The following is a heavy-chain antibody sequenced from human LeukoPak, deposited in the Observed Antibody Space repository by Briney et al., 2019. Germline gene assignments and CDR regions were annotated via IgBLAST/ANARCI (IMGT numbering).Heavy chain of an antibody. CDR3: ARSYGGNEFGY. D-gene: IGHD4-23*01. CDR1: GGSFSGYY. V-gene: IGHV4-34*01. J-gene: IGHJ4*02. CDR2: INHSGST. Sequence: SETLSLTCAVYGGSFSGYYWSWIRQPPGKGLEWIGEINHSGSTNYNPSLKSRVTISVDTSKNQFSLKLSSVTAADTAVYYCARSYGGNEFGYWGQGTLVTVSX.